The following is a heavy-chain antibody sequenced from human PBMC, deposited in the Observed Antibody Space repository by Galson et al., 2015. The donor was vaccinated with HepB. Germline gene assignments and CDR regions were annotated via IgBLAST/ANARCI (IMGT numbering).Heavy chain of an antibody. D-gene: IGHD6-13*01. Sequence: SLRLSCAASGFTFSTYWMSWVRQAPGKGLEWVATIKQDGSEKYYLDSVKGRFTVSRDNAKNSLYLQMSSLRVEDTAVYYCAQAAYSTWIEWGQGILVTVSS. CDR1: GFTFSTYW. CDR2: IKQDGSEK. V-gene: IGHV3-7*03. CDR3: AQAAYSTWIE. J-gene: IGHJ4*02.